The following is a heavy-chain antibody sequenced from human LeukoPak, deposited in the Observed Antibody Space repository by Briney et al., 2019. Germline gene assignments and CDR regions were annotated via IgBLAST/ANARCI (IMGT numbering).Heavy chain of an antibody. Sequence: GRSLRLSCAASGFTFSSYAMHWVRQAPGKGLEWVAVISYDGSNKYYADSVKGRFTISRDNSKNTLYLQMNSLRAEDTAVYYCARAEQWLVRETFDYWGQGTLVTVSS. J-gene: IGHJ4*02. CDR3: ARAEQWLVRETFDY. D-gene: IGHD6-19*01. CDR2: ISYDGSNK. V-gene: IGHV3-30-3*01. CDR1: GFTFSSYA.